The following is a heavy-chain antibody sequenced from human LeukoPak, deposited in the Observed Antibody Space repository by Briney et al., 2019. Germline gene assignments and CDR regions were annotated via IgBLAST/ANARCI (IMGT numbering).Heavy chain of an antibody. V-gene: IGHV3-23*01. Sequence: GGSLRLSCAASGFTFNTYAMSWVRQAAGKGLEWVSSMSGSGSSTYYADSVKGRFTISRDNAKNSLYLQMNSLRDEDTAVYYCARVWGLAVAGGEIEYWGQGTPVTVSS. CDR1: GFTFNTYA. D-gene: IGHD6-13*01. CDR2: MSGSGSST. CDR3: ARVWGLAVAGGEIEY. J-gene: IGHJ4*02.